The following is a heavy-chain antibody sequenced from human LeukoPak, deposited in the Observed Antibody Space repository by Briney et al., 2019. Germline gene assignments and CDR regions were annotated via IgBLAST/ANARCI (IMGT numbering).Heavy chain of an antibody. D-gene: IGHD3-10*01. Sequence: GGSLRLSCAASGFTFSSYWMSWVRQAPGKGLEWVSSVSSSSSYIYYADSVKGRFTISRDNAKNSLYLQMNSLRAEDTAVYYCARDPWFGELHYFDYWGQGTLVTVSS. CDR1: GFTFSSYW. J-gene: IGHJ4*02. V-gene: IGHV3-21*01. CDR3: ARDPWFGELHYFDY. CDR2: VSSSSSYI.